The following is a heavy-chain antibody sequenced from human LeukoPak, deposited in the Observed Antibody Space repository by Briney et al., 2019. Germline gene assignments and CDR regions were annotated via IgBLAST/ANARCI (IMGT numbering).Heavy chain of an antibody. Sequence: GSLRLSCVGSGFTFRSHAMSWVRQAPEKGLEFVSGIYENGGTTYYADSVKGRFTISRDNSKNTLYLQMNSLRAEDTAVYYCARNDYGKYYFDYWGQGTLVTVSS. J-gene: IGHJ4*02. V-gene: IGHV3-23*01. CDR2: IYENGGTT. CDR3: ARNDYGKYYFDY. CDR1: GFTFRSHA. D-gene: IGHD4-17*01.